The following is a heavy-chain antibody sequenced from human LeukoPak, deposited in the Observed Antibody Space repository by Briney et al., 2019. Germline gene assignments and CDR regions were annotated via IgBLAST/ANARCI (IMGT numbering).Heavy chain of an antibody. CDR3: ARDRCVSCPAWNWFDP. J-gene: IGHJ5*02. CDR2: ISYDGSNK. V-gene: IGHV3-30*04. D-gene: IGHD2-2*01. Sequence: PGGSLRLSCAASGFTFNNYAMHWVRQAPGKGLEWAAVISYDGSNKYYADSVKGRFTISRDDSKSTLYLQMNTLRAEDTAVYYCARDRCVSCPAWNWFDPWGQGTLVTVSP. CDR1: GFTFNNYA.